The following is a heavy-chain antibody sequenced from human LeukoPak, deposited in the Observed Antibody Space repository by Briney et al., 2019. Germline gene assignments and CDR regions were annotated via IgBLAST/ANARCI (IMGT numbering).Heavy chain of an antibody. Sequence: WASVKVSCKASGYTFTSYGISWVRQAPGQGLEWMGWISAYNGNTNYAQKLQGRVTMTTDTSTSTAYMELRSLRSDDTAVYYCARLPQLGSPLDYYYYGMDVWGQGTTVTVSS. CDR3: ARLPQLGSPLDYYYYGMDV. CDR2: ISAYNGNT. J-gene: IGHJ6*02. V-gene: IGHV1-18*01. CDR1: GYTFTSYG. D-gene: IGHD2-15*01.